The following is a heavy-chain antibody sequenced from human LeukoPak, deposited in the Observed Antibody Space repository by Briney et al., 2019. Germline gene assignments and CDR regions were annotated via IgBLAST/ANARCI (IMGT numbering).Heavy chain of an antibody. Sequence: GASVKVSCKASGYTFTSYGISWVRQAPGQGLEWMGWISAYNGNTNYAQKLQGRVTMTTDTSTSTAYVELRSLRSDDTAVCYCARYYYDSSGYYYDPPVVDYWGQGTLVTVSS. CDR3: ARYYYDSSGYYYDPPVVDY. D-gene: IGHD3-22*01. V-gene: IGHV1-18*01. CDR2: ISAYNGNT. CDR1: GYTFTSYG. J-gene: IGHJ4*02.